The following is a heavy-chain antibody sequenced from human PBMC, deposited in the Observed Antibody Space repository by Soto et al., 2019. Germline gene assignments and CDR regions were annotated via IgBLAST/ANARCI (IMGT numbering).Heavy chain of an antibody. Sequence: GDSVKVCFKASGGPFRNYAITLVRQAPGQGLEWMGGIIPLFATSNYAQKFLGRLTFTADESAGTAYMELSSLRSEDTAVYYCAAVIPHTPYTSTHYFDHWGHGTLVTVSS. CDR2: IIPLFATS. D-gene: IGHD2-2*01. CDR1: GGPFRNYA. V-gene: IGHV1-69*13. CDR3: AAVIPHTPYTSTHYFDH. J-gene: IGHJ4*01.